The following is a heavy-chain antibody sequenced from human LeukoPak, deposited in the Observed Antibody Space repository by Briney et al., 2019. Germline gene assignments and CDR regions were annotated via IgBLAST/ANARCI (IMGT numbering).Heavy chain of an antibody. D-gene: IGHD3-3*02. CDR2: IKSDGSET. CDR1: GFTLSRHW. J-gene: IGHJ4*02. CDR3: ARVISYFDL. V-gene: IGHV3-74*01. Sequence: GGSLRLSCAASGFTLSRHWMHWVRQGPGKGREWVSRIKSDGSETQYADAVKGRFTISRDNAHNTLYLQMTSLRPEDTAIYYCARVISYFDLWGQGALVTASS.